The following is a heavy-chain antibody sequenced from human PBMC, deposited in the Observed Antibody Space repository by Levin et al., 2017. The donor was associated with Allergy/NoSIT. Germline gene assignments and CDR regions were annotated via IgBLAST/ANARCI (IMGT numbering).Heavy chain of an antibody. D-gene: IGHD3-10*01. CDR1: GFTFRSYG. J-gene: IGHJ2*01. CDR3: ARVTGAYANWCFDL. CDR2: IWYDGSNK. Sequence: LSLTCAASGFTFRSYGMHWVRQAPGKGLEWVAIIWYDGSNKYYADSVKGRFTISRDNSKNTLYLQMNSLRAEDTAVYYCARVTGAYANWCFDLWGRGTLVTVSS. V-gene: IGHV3-33*01.